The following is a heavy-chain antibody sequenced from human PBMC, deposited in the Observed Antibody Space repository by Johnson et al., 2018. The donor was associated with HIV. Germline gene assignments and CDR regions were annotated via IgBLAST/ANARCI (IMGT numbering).Heavy chain of an antibody. CDR1: GFTVSSNY. V-gene: IGHV3-66*01. CDR2: IYSGGST. CDR3: AKDLFTEREDDVFDI. Sequence: VQLVESGGGLVQPGGSLRLSCAASGFTVSSNYMSWVRQAPGKSLEWVSIIYSGGSTYYADSVKGRFTISRDNSKNTLYLQMNTLRAEDTAIYYCAKDLFTEREDDVFDIWGQGTMVTVSS. J-gene: IGHJ3*02. D-gene: IGHD1-26*01.